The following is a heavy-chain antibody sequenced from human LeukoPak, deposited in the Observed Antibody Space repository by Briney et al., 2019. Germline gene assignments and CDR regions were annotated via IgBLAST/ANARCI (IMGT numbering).Heavy chain of an antibody. CDR2: IYYSGST. Sequence: PSETLSLTCTVSGGSVSSAGYYWSWIRQPPGKGPEWIGYIYYSGSTNHNPSLKSRVTISVDTSKKQFSLKLRSVTAADTAVYYCARESWPTHQVEFWGQGTLVTVSS. CDR1: GGSVSSAGYY. J-gene: IGHJ4*02. V-gene: IGHV4-61*08. CDR3: ARESWPTHQVEF.